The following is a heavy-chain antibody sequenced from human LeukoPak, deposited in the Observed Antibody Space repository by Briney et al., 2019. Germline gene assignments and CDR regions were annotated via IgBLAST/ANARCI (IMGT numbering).Heavy chain of an antibody. CDR1: GYTFTNYA. J-gene: IGHJ3*02. CDR2: ISAYNGNT. D-gene: IGHD3-10*01. CDR3: AREVRGGNAFDI. V-gene: IGHV1-18*01. Sequence: ASVKVSCKASGYTFTNYAIGWVRQAPGQGLEWMGWISAYNGNTNYAQKLQDRVTMTTDTSTSTAYMELRSLRSDDTAVYYCAREVRGGNAFDIWGQGTMVTVSS.